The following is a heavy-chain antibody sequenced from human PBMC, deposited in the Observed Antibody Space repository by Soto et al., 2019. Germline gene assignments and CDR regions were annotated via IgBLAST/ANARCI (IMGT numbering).Heavy chain of an antibody. Sequence: GGSLRLSCAASGFTFSSYGMHWVRQAPGKGLEWVAVISYDGSNKYYADSVKGRFTISRDNSKNTLYLQMNSLRAEDKAVYYCAKDNEYGGNYLDYWGQGTLVTVSS. CDR3: AKDNEYGGNYLDY. D-gene: IGHD4-17*01. CDR2: ISYDGSNK. J-gene: IGHJ4*02. CDR1: GFTFSSYG. V-gene: IGHV3-30*18.